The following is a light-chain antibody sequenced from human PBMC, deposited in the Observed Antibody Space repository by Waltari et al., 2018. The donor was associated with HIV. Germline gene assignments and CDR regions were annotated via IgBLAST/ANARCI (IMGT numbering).Light chain of an antibody. CDR1: SSDVGGYNF. CDR2: EVT. V-gene: IGLV2-8*01. CDR3: SSYAGGNNLV. Sequence: SALTQPPSASGSPGQSVTISCTGTSSDVGGYNFVSWYQQHPGKAPKLMIFEVTKRPSGVPARCSGSKTGNTASLTVSGLQADDEGDYYCSSYAGGNNLVFGGGTKLTVL. J-gene: IGLJ2*01.